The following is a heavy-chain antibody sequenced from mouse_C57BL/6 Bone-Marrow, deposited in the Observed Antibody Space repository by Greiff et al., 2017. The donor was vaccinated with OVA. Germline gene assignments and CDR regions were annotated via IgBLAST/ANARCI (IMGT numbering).Heavy chain of an antibody. J-gene: IGHJ3*01. CDR3: ARQDSKAFAY. CDR1: GFTFSDYG. V-gene: IGHV5-15*01. D-gene: IGHD2-5*01. CDR2: ISNLAYSI. Sequence: EVQRVESGGGLVQPGGSLKLSCAAFGFTFSDYGMAWVRQAPRKGPEWVAFISNLAYSIYYADTVTGRFTISRENAKNTLYLEMSSLRSEDTAMYYCARQDSKAFAYWGQGTLVTVSA.